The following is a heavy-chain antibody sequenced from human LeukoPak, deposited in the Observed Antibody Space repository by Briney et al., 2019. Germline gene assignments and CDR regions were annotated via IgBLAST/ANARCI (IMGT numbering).Heavy chain of an antibody. V-gene: IGHV3-30-3*01. J-gene: IGHJ5*02. CDR3: ARVHSSGWYWFDP. CDR2: ISYDGSNK. D-gene: IGHD6-19*01. CDR1: GFTFSSYA. Sequence: PGRSLRLSCAASGFTFSSYAMHWVRQAPGKGLEWVAVISYDGSNKYYADSVKGRFTISRDNSKNTLYLQMNSLRAEDTAVYYCARVHSSGWYWFDPWGQGTLVTVSS.